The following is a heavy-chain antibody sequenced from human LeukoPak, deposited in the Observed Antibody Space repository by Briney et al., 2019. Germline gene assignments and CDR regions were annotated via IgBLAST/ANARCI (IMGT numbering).Heavy chain of an antibody. CDR2: IPTSGISV. V-gene: IGHV3-11*01. CDR3: TRAEGLGPGAHFDR. CDR1: GFSFSRFY. Sequence: GGSLRLSCAASGFSFSRFYMSWVRQTPGKALEWISYIPTSGISVQYADSVRGRFTASRDDAMNSLHLQMDSLRVEDTAVYYCTRAEGLGPGAHFDRWGQGAPVIVSS. J-gene: IGHJ4*02.